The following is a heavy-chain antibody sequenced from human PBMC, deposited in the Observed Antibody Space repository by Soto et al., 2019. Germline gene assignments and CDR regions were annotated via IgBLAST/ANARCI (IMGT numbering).Heavy chain of an antibody. D-gene: IGHD2-2*01. CDR2: IMPIFRTP. CDR3: ARDKDRLPLGGNYYYIMDV. Sequence: QVQLVQSGAEVKKPGSSVKVSCKASGGTFSKSAISWVRQAPGQGLEWMGGIMPIFRTPDYAQKFQGRVAITADEPTSTAYMELSGLRSEDTAVYYCARDKDRLPLGGNYYYIMDVWGQGTTVIVSS. CDR1: GGTFSKSA. V-gene: IGHV1-69*12. J-gene: IGHJ6*02.